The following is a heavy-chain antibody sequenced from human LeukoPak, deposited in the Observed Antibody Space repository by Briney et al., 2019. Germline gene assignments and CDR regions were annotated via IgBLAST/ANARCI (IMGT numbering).Heavy chain of an antibody. D-gene: IGHD6-19*01. J-gene: IGHJ4*02. Sequence: ASVKVSCKASGYTFTSYGINWVRQAPGQGLEWMGWISAYNGNTNYAQKLQGRVTMTTDTSTSTAYMELRSLRSDDTAVYYCARDTGRAVAGRGGYYFDYWGQGTLVTVSS. CDR2: ISAYNGNT. CDR3: ARDTGRAVAGRGGYYFDY. CDR1: GYTFTSYG. V-gene: IGHV1-18*01.